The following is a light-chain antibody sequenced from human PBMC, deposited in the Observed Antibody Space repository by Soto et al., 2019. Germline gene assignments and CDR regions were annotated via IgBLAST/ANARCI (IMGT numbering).Light chain of an antibody. J-gene: IGKJ3*01. CDR3: QQDDSSGGVT. CDR1: QSVMRQY. CDR2: GAS. V-gene: IGKV3-20*01. Sequence: IVLTQSPGTLSLSPAERATLSCSASQSVMRQYLVWYQQRPGQALRLLIYGASSRATGITDRFSGSGSGTAFMFTITSVEPVDGAVDYCQQDDSSGGVTFGHGTKVYIK.